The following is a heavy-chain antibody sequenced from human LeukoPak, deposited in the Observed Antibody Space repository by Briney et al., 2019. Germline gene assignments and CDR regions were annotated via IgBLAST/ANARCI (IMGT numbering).Heavy chain of an antibody. CDR3: AKDANYYDSSGYLIPFDY. CDR1: GFTFSRFA. J-gene: IGHJ4*02. Sequence: GGTRRLSCSASGFTFSRFAMTWVRQLPGRGLEWVSSISGNGHQTYYADSVKGRFSVSRDNSKNILYLQMDSLRADDSALYYCAKDANYYDSSGYLIPFDYWGQGTLVTVSS. V-gene: IGHV3-23*01. D-gene: IGHD3-22*01. CDR2: ISGNGHQT.